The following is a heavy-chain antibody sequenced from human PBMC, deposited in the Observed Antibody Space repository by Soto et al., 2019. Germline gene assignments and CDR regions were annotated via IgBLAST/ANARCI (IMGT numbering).Heavy chain of an antibody. CDR2: IHGDGGKI. D-gene: IGHD5-18*01. J-gene: IGHJ4*02. CDR1: GFMFSAYW. CDR3: ARDFYGGYTYGPGDY. V-gene: IGHV3-7*01. Sequence: EVQLVESGGGVVQPGVSLRLSCAASGFMFSAYWMSWVRQAPGKGLEWVANIHGDGGKIYYVDSVKGRFTISRDNAKRSLYLQMNSLRAEDTAVYYCARDFYGGYTYGPGDYWGQGALVAVSS.